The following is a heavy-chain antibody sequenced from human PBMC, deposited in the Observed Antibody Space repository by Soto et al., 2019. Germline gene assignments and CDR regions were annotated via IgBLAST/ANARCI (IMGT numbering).Heavy chain of an antibody. CDR2: IIPILGIA. Sequence: QVQLVQSGAEVKKPGSSVKVSCKASGGTFSSYTISWVRQAPGQGLEWMGRIIPILGIANYAQKFQGRVKSTANKATSTAYMELSSLRSEDTAVYYCAMEYCSSTSCYRDDWGQGTLVTVSS. V-gene: IGHV1-69*02. CDR3: AMEYCSSTSCYRDD. CDR1: GGTFSSYT. J-gene: IGHJ4*02. D-gene: IGHD2-2*02.